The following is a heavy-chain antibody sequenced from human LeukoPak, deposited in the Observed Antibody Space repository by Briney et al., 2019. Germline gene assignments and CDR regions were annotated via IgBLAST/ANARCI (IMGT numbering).Heavy chain of an antibody. CDR2: ISSSSSTI. V-gene: IGHV3-48*04. Sequence: PGGSLRLSCAASGFTFSSYSMNWVRQAPGKGLEWVSYISSSSSTIYYADSVKGRFTISRDNAKNSLYLQMNSLRAEDTAVYYCARDRDHYYGSSGYYYDYYYGMDVWGQGTTVTVSS. CDR3: ARDRDHYYGSSGYYYDYYYGMDV. CDR1: GFTFSSYS. J-gene: IGHJ6*02. D-gene: IGHD3-22*01.